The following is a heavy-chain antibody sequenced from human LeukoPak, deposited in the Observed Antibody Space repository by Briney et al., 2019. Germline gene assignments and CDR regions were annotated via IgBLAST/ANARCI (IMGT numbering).Heavy chain of an antibody. Sequence: GASVKVSCKASGYTFTGYYMHWVRQAPGQGLEWMGWINPNSGGTNYAQKFQGRVTMTRDTSISTAYMELSRLRSDDTAVYYCARAVFNFTVVFSGDWFDPWGQGTLVTVSS. D-gene: IGHD4-23*01. CDR1: GYTFTGYY. J-gene: IGHJ5*02. CDR3: ARAVFNFTVVFSGDWFDP. V-gene: IGHV1-2*02. CDR2: INPNSGGT.